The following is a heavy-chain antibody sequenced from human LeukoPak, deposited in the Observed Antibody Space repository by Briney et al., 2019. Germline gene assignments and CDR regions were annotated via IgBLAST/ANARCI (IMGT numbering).Heavy chain of an antibody. CDR1: GGSVSSGSYY. V-gene: IGHV4-30-4*08. Sequence: TLSLTCTVSGGSVSSGSYYWSWIRQPPGKGLEWIGYIYYSGSTYYNPSLKSRVTISVDTSKNQFSLKLSSVTAADTAVYYCAREVSRWPYYFDYWGQGTLVTVSS. J-gene: IGHJ4*02. D-gene: IGHD4-23*01. CDR3: AREVSRWPYYFDY. CDR2: IYYSGST.